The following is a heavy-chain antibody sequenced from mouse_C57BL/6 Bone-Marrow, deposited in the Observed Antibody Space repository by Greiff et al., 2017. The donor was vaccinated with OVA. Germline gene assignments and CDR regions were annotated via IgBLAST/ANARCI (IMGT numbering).Heavy chain of an antibody. CDR2: IYPSDSET. J-gene: IGHJ2*01. CDR3: ARKDDGYCYFDY. CDR1: GYTFTSYW. D-gene: IGHD2-3*01. V-gene: IGHV1-61*01. Sequence: QVQLQQPGAELVRPGSSVKLSCKASGYTFTSYWMDWVKQRPGQGLEWIGNIYPSDSETHYNQKFKDKATLTVDKSSSTAYMQLSSLTSEDSAVYYCARKDDGYCYFDYWGQGTTLTVSS.